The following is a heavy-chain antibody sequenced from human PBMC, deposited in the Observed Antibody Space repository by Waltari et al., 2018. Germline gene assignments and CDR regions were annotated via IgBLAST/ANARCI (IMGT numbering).Heavy chain of an antibody. D-gene: IGHD3-10*01. V-gene: IGHV3-30*19. J-gene: IGHJ4*02. CDR3: AKDAFGNTYLDH. CDR2: SFFGGGDT. Sequence: QVQLVESGGGVVQPGMSLRLSCVASGFSLGSFGMHWVRQAPGKGLGWVELSFFGGGDTFYADSVRGRFTISRDNSKNTLYLDINSLRLDDTAIYYCAKDAFGNTYLDHWGQGTLVTVSS. CDR1: GFSLGSFG.